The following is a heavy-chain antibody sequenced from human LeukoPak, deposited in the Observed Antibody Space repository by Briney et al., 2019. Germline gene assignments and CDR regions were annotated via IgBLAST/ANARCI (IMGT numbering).Heavy chain of an antibody. CDR3: AADKSQYSSSWYDFFDY. Sequence: GGSLRLSCAATGFTVSSYYMSWVRQAPGKGLEWVSVIYSGGSTYYADSVKGRFTISTDNSKNTLYLQMNSLKAEDTAVYYCAADKSQYSSSWYDFFDYWGQGTSSPSPQ. D-gene: IGHD6-13*01. CDR2: IYSGGST. J-gene: IGHJ4*02. CDR1: GFTVSSYY. V-gene: IGHV3-66*01.